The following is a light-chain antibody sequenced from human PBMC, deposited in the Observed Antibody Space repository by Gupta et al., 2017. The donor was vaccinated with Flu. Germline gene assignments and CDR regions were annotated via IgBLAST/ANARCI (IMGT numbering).Light chain of an antibody. CDR3: AAWHDSLIGYV. CDR2: SDN. J-gene: IGLJ1*01. Sequence: VTISCSGSSSNIGSNTVNGYQQVPGAAPKRLIYSDNQRPSGVPDRFSGSKSGTSASLSISGLQSEYEADYYCAAWHDSLIGYVFGTGTKLTVL. CDR1: SSNIGSNT. V-gene: IGLV1-44*01.